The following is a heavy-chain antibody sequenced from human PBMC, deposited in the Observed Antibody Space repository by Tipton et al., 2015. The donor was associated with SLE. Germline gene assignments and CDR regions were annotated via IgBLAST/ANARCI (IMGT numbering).Heavy chain of an antibody. Sequence: TLSLTCTVSGGSISSHYWSWIRQPPGKGLEWIGYIYYSGSTNYNPSLKSRVTISVDTSKNQFSLKLSSVTAADTAVYYCARDGPYDSSVTGAFDIWGQGTMVTVSS. V-gene: IGHV4-59*11. CDR2: IYYSGST. CDR3: ARDGPYDSSVTGAFDI. J-gene: IGHJ3*02. D-gene: IGHD3-22*01. CDR1: GGSISSHY.